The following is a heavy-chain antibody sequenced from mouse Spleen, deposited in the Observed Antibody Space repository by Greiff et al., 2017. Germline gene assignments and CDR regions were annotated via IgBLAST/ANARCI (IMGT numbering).Heavy chain of an antibody. V-gene: IGHV1-22*01. CDR2: INPNNGGT. CDR1: GYTFTDYN. Sequence: VQLKESGPELVKPGASVKMSCKASGYTFTDYNMHWVKQSHGKSLEWIGYINPNNGGTSYNQKFKGKATLTVNKSSSTAYMELRSLTSEDSAVYYCAREGYYRSYFDYWGQGTTLTVSS. CDR3: AREGYYRSYFDY. D-gene: IGHD2-12*01. J-gene: IGHJ2*01.